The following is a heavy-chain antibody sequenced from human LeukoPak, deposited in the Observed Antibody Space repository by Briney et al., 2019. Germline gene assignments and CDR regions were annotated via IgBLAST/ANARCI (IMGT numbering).Heavy chain of an antibody. Sequence: GGSLRLSCAASGFTFSSYAMSWVRQAPGKGLEWVSTVSGGGVTTYYADSAKGRFTIFRDNSKNTLYLQMNSLTAEDTAVYYCPKQSYASGWNPFDYWGQGILVTVSS. CDR2: VSGGGVTT. V-gene: IGHV3-23*01. D-gene: IGHD6-19*01. CDR1: GFTFSSYA. CDR3: PKQSYASGWNPFDY. J-gene: IGHJ4*02.